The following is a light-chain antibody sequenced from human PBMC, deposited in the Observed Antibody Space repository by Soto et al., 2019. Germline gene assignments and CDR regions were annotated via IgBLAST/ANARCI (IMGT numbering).Light chain of an antibody. J-gene: IGKJ1*01. CDR1: LSVSTY. CDR2: DAS. V-gene: IGKV3-11*01. CDR3: QQRSNWPRT. Sequence: IVLTQSPATLSLSPGKRASLSCRASLSVSTYLAWYQQKPGQAPRLLIYDASNRAAGIPARFSGSGSGTDFTLTISSLEPEDFAVYYCQQRSNWPRTFGQGTKVAIK.